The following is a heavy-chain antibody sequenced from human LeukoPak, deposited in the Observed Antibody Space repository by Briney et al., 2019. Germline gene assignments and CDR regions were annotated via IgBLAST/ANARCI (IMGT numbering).Heavy chain of an antibody. D-gene: IGHD2-15*01. CDR1: GFTFSSYS. CDR3: ARGPIGYCSGGSCLYMDV. J-gene: IGHJ6*03. CDR2: ISSSSSYI. Sequence: GGSLRLSCAASGFTFSSYSMNWVRQAPGKGLEWVSSISSSSSYIYYADSVKGRFTISRDDAKNSLYLQMNSLRAEDTAVYYCARGPIGYCSGGSCLYMDVWGKGTTVTVSS. V-gene: IGHV3-21*01.